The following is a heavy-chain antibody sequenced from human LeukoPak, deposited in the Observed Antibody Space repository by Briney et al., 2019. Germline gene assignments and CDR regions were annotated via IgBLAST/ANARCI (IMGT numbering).Heavy chain of an antibody. D-gene: IGHD6-6*01. Sequence: ASVKVSCKASGYTFTGYYMHWVRQAPGQGLEWMGWINPSSGGTNYAQKFQGRVTMTRDTSISTAYMELSRLRSDDTAVYYCARDAYSSSSDGFDPWGQGTLVTVSS. V-gene: IGHV1-2*02. CDR3: ARDAYSSSSDGFDP. CDR1: GYTFTGYY. J-gene: IGHJ5*02. CDR2: INPSSGGT.